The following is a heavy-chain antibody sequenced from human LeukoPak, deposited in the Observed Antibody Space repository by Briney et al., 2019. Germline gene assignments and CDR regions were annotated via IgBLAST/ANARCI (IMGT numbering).Heavy chain of an antibody. CDR3: ARVRDNACDY. D-gene: IGHD2-2*01. J-gene: IGHJ4*02. CDR1: GYMVSDYY. CDR2: LRGDTGDT. Sequence: ASVTVSCKTSGYMVSDYYMHWVRQAPGQGLEWMGWLRGDTGDTDSPQKFKGRVTMTRDTATNTAYMQLSRRTYDDTAMYFCARVRDNACDYWGQGTLLTVSS. V-gene: IGHV1-2*02.